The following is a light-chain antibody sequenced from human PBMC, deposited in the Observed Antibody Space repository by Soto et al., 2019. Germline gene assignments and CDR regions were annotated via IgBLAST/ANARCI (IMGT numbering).Light chain of an antibody. CDR1: SSDVGGYNY. Sequence: QSALTQPPSASGSPRQSVTISCTGTSSDVGGYNYVSWYQQHPGKAPKVLIYEVSKRPSGVPDRFSGSKSGNTASLTVSGLQAEDEADYYCSSYAGSKNLLFGGGTQLTVL. CDR3: SSYAGSKNLL. J-gene: IGLJ7*01. V-gene: IGLV2-8*01. CDR2: EVS.